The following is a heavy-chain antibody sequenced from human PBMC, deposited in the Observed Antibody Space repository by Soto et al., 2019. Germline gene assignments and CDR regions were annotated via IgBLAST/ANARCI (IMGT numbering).Heavy chain of an antibody. CDR1: GYTFTSYA. CDR2: INAGNGNT. J-gene: IGHJ1*01. Sequence: VKVSCKASGYTFTSYAMHWVRQAPGQRLEWMGWINAGNGNTKYSQKFQGRVTITRDTSASTAYMELSSLRSEDTAVYYCARDPTTVTTPEYFQHWGQGTLVTVSS. V-gene: IGHV1-3*01. D-gene: IGHD4-17*01. CDR3: ARDPTTVTTPEYFQH.